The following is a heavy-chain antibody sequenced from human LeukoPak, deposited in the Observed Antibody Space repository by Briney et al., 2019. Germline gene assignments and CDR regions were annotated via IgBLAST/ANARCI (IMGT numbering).Heavy chain of an antibody. CDR1: GFPFISYY. Sequence: ASVKVSCKASGFPFISYYVHWVRQAPGQGLEWMGLINPSGDSTHYAQKFQGRVTMTRDTSTSTVYMELSSLTSDDTAVFYCARDNSGGNSWWLDPWGQGTLVTVSS. CDR2: INPSGDST. V-gene: IGHV1-46*01. CDR3: ARDNSGGNSWWLDP. D-gene: IGHD4-23*01. J-gene: IGHJ5*02.